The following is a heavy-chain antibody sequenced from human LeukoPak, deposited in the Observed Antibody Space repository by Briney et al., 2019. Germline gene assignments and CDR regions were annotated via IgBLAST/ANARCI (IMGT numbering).Heavy chain of an antibody. V-gene: IGHV4-39*07. CDR2: IYYSGST. CDR3: ARAPIKTVAGKGYYFDY. D-gene: IGHD6-19*01. Sequence: SETLSLTCTVSGGSISSSSYYWGWIRQPPGKGLEWIGSIYYSGSTYYNPSLKSRVTISVDTSKNQFSLKLSSVTAADTAVYYCARAPIKTVAGKGYYFDYWGQGTLVTVSS. CDR1: GGSISSSSYY. J-gene: IGHJ4*02.